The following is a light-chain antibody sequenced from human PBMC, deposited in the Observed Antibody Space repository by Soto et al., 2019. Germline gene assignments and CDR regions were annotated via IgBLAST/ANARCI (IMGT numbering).Light chain of an antibody. CDR3: QQYGSLPLT. V-gene: IGKV3-20*01. J-gene: IGKJ4*01. Sequence: GMTHAPTILSLSPGGRATLSCRASQSVDSSLAWYQQKPGQAPRLLIHGASTRAPDIPARFSGSGSGTDFTLTISRLEPEDFAVYYCQQYGSLPLTFGGGTKVDIK. CDR2: GAS. CDR1: QSVDSS.